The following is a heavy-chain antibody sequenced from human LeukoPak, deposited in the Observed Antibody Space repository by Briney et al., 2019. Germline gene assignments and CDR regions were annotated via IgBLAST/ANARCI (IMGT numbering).Heavy chain of an antibody. Sequence: GGSLRLSCAASGFTFSSYAMHWVRQAPGKGLEWVAVIWYDGSNKYYADSVKGRFTISRDNSKNTLYLQMNSLRAEDTAVYYCATTIGYGAAGTEENWGQGTLVTVSS. D-gene: IGHD4-17*01. CDR1: GFTFSSYA. J-gene: IGHJ4*02. CDR3: ATTIGYGAAGTEEN. V-gene: IGHV3-33*08. CDR2: IWYDGSNK.